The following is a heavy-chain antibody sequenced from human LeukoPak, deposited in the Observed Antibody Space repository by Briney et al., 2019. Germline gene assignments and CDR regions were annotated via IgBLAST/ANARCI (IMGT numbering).Heavy chain of an antibody. V-gene: IGHV3-33*06. J-gene: IGHJ4*02. Sequence: GRSLRLSCAASGFTFSSYGMHWVRQAPGKGLEWVAVIWYDGSNKYYADSVKGRFTISRDNSKNTLYLQMSSLRAEDTAVYYCVKGIVATISYFDYWGQGTLVTVSS. CDR3: VKGIVATISYFDY. D-gene: IGHD5-12*01. CDR2: IWYDGSNK. CDR1: GFTFSSYG.